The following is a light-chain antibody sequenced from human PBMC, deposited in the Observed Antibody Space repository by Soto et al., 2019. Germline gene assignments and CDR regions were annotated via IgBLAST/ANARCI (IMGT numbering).Light chain of an antibody. Sequence: QSALTQPASVSGSPGQSITISCTGSSGDIGDYKYVYWYKQHPGKAPKLMIYDGSNRPSGVSNRSSASKSGNTASLTISGLQAEDEADYYCSSYTSTNFVIFGGGTKLTVL. CDR3: SSYTSTNFVI. V-gene: IGLV2-14*01. CDR1: SGDIGDYKY. J-gene: IGLJ2*01. CDR2: DGS.